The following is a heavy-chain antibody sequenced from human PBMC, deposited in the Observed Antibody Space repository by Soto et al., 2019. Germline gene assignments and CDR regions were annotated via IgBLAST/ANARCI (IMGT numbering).Heavy chain of an antibody. CDR1: GGSIISSSYY. V-gene: IGHV4-39*07. Sequence: TLSLTCTVSGGSIISSSYYWAWILQPPGKGLEWIGSIYTSGSSYDNPSPKSRVTISVDTSKNQLSLKLRSVTSAGTAVYYCARVVSSPKKRFRTDASDIWGQGT. J-gene: IGHJ3*02. D-gene: IGHD6-13*01. CDR3: ARVVSSPKKRFRTDASDI. CDR2: IYTSGSS.